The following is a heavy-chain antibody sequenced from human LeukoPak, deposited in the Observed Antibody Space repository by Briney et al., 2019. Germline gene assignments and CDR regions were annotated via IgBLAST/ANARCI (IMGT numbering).Heavy chain of an antibody. D-gene: IGHD6-19*01. Sequence: ASVKVSFKASGYTFTGYYMHWVRQAPGQGLEWMGWINPNSGGTNYAQKFQGRVTMTRDTSISTAYMELSRLRSDDMAVYYCARDKPGEWLVFDHWGQGTLVTVSS. CDR1: GYTFTGYY. CDR2: INPNSGGT. CDR3: ARDKPGEWLVFDH. J-gene: IGHJ4*02. V-gene: IGHV1-2*02.